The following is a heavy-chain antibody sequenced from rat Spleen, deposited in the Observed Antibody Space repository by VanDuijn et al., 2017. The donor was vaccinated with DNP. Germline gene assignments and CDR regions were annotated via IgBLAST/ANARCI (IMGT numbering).Heavy chain of an antibody. CDR3: VRDSRDYGSYADYFDY. CDR2: ITSSGGST. Sequence: EVQLVESGGGLVQPGNSLKLSCAASGFTFNNYWMTWIRQVPGKGLEWVASITSSGGSTYYPDSVKGRFTISRDNATNTLYLQMNSLRSEDTASYYCVRDSRDYGSYADYFDYWGQGVMVTVSS. D-gene: IGHD1-8*01. J-gene: IGHJ2*01. CDR1: GFTFNNYW. V-gene: IGHV5-31*01.